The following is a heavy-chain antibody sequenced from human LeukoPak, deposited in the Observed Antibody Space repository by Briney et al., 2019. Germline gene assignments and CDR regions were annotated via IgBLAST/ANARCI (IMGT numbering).Heavy chain of an antibody. CDR3: ARSASSGFIFPHDAFDI. D-gene: IGHD3-22*01. Sequence: PGESLKISCKGSGYSFTSYWISWVRQMPGKGLEWMGRIDPSDSYTNYSPSFQGHVTISADKSISTAYLQWSSLKASDTAMYYCARSASSGFIFPHDAFDIWGQGTMVTVSS. CDR1: GYSFTSYW. V-gene: IGHV5-10-1*01. J-gene: IGHJ3*02. CDR2: IDPSDSYT.